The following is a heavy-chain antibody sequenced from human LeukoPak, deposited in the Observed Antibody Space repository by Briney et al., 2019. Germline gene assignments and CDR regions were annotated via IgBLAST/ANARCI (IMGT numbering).Heavy chain of an antibody. J-gene: IGHJ5*02. CDR1: GFTVSSNY. CDR3: AGGISRRWFDP. V-gene: IGHV3-53*01. CDR2: IYSGGIT. Sequence: PGGSLRLSCAASGFTVSSNYMSWVRQAPGKGLEWVSLIYSGGITYYADSVKGRFTISRDNSKDTLYLQMNSLRAEDTAVYYCAGGISRRWFDPWGQGTLVTVSS.